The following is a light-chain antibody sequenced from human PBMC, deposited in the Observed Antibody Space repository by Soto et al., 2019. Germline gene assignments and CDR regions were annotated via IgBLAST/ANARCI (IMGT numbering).Light chain of an antibody. Sequence: QSVLTQPPSASGTPGQRVTISCSGSSSNIGSNTVNWYQHLPGTAPKLLIYNNNQRPSGVPDRFSGSKSGTSASLAIGGLQSEDEADYYCAPWDDSLNGWVFGGGTQLTVL. CDR2: NNN. CDR3: APWDDSLNGWV. CDR1: SSNIGSNT. V-gene: IGLV1-44*01. J-gene: IGLJ3*02.